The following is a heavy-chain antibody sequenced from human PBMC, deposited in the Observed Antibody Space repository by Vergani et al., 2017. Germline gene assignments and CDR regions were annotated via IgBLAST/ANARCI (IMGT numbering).Heavy chain of an antibody. D-gene: IGHD3-9*01. CDR2: ISWNSGST. CDR3: AKEYYDILTGYYSYFDY. J-gene: IGHJ4*02. Sequence: VQLVESGGGLVQPGRSLRLSCAASGFTFDDYAMHWVRQAPGKGLEWVSGISWNSGSTGYADSVKGRFTISRDNAKNSLYLQMNSLRAEDTALYYCAKEYYDILTGYYSYFDYWGQGTLVTVSS. V-gene: IGHV3-9*01. CDR1: GFTFDDYA.